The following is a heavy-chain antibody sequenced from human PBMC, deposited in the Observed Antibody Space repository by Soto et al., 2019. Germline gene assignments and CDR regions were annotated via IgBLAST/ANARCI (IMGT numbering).Heavy chain of an antibody. Sequence: EVQLVESGGGLVQPGGSLILSCAASGFTFSSYWMHWVRQAPGKGLVWVSRINNDGSSTSYADSVKGRFTISRDNAKGTLYRERSSLGAEDTVVYYCARDPLLMGDPDYGWDAWAKGTTVTVPS. CDR1: GFTFSSYW. CDR3: ARDPLLMGDPDYGWDA. V-gene: IGHV3-74*01. J-gene: IGHJ6*04. D-gene: IGHD2-8*01. CDR2: INNDGSST.